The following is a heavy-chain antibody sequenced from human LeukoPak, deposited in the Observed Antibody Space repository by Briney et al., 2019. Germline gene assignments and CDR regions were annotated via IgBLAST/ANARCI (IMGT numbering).Heavy chain of an antibody. Sequence: SQTLSLTCAVSGASISSGGYCWSWIRQPPGKGLEWIGEINHSGSTNYNPSLKSRVTISVDTSKNQFSPKLSSVTAADTAVYYCARGLSWLQSSYYFDYWGQGTLVTVSS. CDR1: GASISSGGYC. D-gene: IGHD5-24*01. J-gene: IGHJ4*02. V-gene: IGHV4-30-2*01. CDR3: ARGLSWLQSSYYFDY. CDR2: INHSGST.